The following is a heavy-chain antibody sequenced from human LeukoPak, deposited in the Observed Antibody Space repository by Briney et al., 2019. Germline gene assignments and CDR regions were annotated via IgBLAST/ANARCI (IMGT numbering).Heavy chain of an antibody. CDR2: INHSGST. D-gene: IGHD1-26*01. CDR3: ARVMGAKSVVY. V-gene: IGHV4-34*01. J-gene: IGHJ4*02. CDR1: GGSFSGYY. Sequence: PSETLSLTCAVYGGSFSGYYWSWIRQPPGKGLEWIGEINHSGSTNYNPSLKSRVTISVDTSKNQFSLKLSSVTAADTAVYYCARVMGAKSVVYWGQGTLVTVSS.